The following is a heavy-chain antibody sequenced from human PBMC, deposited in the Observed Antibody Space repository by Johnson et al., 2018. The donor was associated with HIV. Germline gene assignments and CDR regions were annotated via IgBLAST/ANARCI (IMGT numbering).Heavy chain of an antibody. Sequence: VQLVESGGGWVKPGGSLSLSCAASGFTFSDSYMNWVRQTAGRRLEWVSGIAAPGDTYYPGSVKGRFTVSRENARNSLYLQLNSLRAGDSALYYCARGSYDGDAFDLWGQGTMVTVSS. D-gene: IGHD1-26*01. V-gene: IGHV3-13*01. CDR1: GFTFSDSY. J-gene: IGHJ3*01. CDR3: ARGSYDGDAFDL. CDR2: IAAPGDT.